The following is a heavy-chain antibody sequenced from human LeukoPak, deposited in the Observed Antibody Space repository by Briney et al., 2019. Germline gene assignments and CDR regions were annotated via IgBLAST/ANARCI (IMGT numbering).Heavy chain of an antibody. Sequence: SETLSLTCAVYGGSFSGYYWSWIRQPPGKGLEWIGEINHSGSTNHNPSLESRVTISVDTSKNQFSLKLSSVTAADTAVYYCARGPGDYGIDYWGQGTLVTVSS. V-gene: IGHV4-34*01. CDR1: GGSFSGYY. J-gene: IGHJ4*02. CDR2: INHSGST. CDR3: ARGPGDYGIDY. D-gene: IGHD4-17*01.